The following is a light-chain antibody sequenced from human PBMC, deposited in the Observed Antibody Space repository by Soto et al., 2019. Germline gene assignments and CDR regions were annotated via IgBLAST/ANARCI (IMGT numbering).Light chain of an antibody. CDR3: QQLNSYPRT. CDR1: QSISRY. V-gene: IGKV1-9*01. CDR2: AAS. J-gene: IGKJ1*01. Sequence: DIQLTQSPSFLSASVGDRITITCRASQSISRYVAWYQQKPGKAPKLLIYAASTLQSGVPSRFSGSGSGTEFTLTISSLQPEDFATYYCQQLNSYPRTFCQGTKVEIK.